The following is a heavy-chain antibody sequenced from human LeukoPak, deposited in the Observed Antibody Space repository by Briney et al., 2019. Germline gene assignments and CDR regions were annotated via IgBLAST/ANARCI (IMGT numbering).Heavy chain of an antibody. J-gene: IGHJ2*01. CDR2: INPNSGKT. CDR1: GYTFTSSD. D-gene: IGHD5-12*01. Sequence: ASVKVSCKASGYTFTSSDINWFRQAPGQGPEWVGWINPNSGKTGSAQKFQGRVTISRDTSISTAYMELSSLRSEDTAAYYCARHKVAYFDLWGRGTLVTVSS. CDR3: ARHKVAYFDL. V-gene: IGHV1-8*03.